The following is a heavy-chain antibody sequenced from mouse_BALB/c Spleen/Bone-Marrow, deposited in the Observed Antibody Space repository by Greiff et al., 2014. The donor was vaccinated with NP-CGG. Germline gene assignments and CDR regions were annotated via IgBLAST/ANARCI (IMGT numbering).Heavy chain of an antibody. Sequence: VQLKESGGGLVQPGGSLKLSCAASGFDFSGYWMTWVRQAPGKGPEWIGEINPDSRTINYKPSLKEKFIMSRDNAKNTLYLQMGKVRSEDTALYYCARNGYYGWMTYWGQGTLVTVSA. CDR2: INPDSRTI. CDR1: GFDFSGYW. CDR3: ARNGYYGWMTY. D-gene: IGHD1-2*01. J-gene: IGHJ3*01. V-gene: IGHV4-1*02.